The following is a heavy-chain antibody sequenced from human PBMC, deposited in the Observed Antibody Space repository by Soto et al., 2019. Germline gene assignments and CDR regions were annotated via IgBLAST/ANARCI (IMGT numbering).Heavy chain of an antibody. CDR3: ARERGRYCSGESCYPFGP. V-gene: IGHV4-34*01. J-gene: IGHJ5*02. CDR2: INDSGST. Sequence: QVQLQQGGAGLLKPSETLSLTCAVYGGAFCGYYWSWIRQPPGKGLEWLGEINDSGSTNYNPSLKSRITISLDTSKKEISLRLSSVTAADTAVYYCARERGRYCSGESCYPFGPWGQGALVTVSS. D-gene: IGHD2-15*01. CDR1: GGAFCGYY.